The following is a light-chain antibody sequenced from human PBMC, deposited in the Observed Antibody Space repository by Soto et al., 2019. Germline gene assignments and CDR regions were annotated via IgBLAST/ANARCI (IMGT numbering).Light chain of an antibody. CDR1: QDIRSH. CDR3: QQYGTSLRT. CDR2: DAS. V-gene: IGKV3-20*01. Sequence: ENVLTQSPGTLSMSPGERVTLSCRASQDIRSHLAWYQQKPGQAPRLLIFDASSRATGIPDRFSGSGSGTDFTLSISRLEPEDFAVYYCQQYGTSLRTFGQGTRVEIK. J-gene: IGKJ1*01.